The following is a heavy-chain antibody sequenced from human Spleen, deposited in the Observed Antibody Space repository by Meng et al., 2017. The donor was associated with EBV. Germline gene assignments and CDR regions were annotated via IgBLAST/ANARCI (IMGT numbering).Heavy chain of an antibody. CDR2: VYDSGNT. CDR1: GDSISSFY. Sequence: QVQLQESGPGLVKASQTLSLTCTVSGDSISSFYWSWIRQPPGKGLEWIGYVYDSGNTDYNPSLKSRVTISVDTSKNQFSLRLSSVTAADTAVYYCARGEVDSWGQGILVTVSS. V-gene: IGHV4-59*01. J-gene: IGHJ4*02. CDR3: ARGEVDS.